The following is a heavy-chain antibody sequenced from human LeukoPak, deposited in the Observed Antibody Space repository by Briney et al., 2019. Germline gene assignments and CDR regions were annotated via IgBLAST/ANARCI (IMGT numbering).Heavy chain of an antibody. V-gene: IGHV4-34*01. J-gene: IGHJ6*02. CDR1: GGSFSGYY. CDR2: INRSGTT. Sequence: SETLSLTCAVYGGSFSGYYWSWIRQPPGKGLEWIGEINRSGTTNYNPSLKTRVTISVDTSKNQFSLKLSSVTAADTAVYYCAKAHRSRGLLYPLSYYYTMDVWGQGTTVTVSS. CDR3: AKAHRSRGLLYPLSYYYTMDV. D-gene: IGHD2-2*02.